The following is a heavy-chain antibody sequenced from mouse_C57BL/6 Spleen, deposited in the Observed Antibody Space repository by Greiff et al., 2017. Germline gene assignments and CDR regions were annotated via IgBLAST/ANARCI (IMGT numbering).Heavy chain of an antibody. J-gene: IGHJ3*01. CDR3: ARRDYGYAWFAY. V-gene: IGHV5-17*01. Sequence: EVMLVESGGGLVKPGGSLKLSCAASGFTFSDYGMHWVRQAPEKGLEWVAYISSGSSTIYYADTVKGRFTISRDNAKNTLFLQMPSLRSEDTAMYYCARRDYGYAWFAYWGQGTLVTVSA. CDR1: GFTFSDYG. CDR2: ISSGSSTI. D-gene: IGHD2-2*01.